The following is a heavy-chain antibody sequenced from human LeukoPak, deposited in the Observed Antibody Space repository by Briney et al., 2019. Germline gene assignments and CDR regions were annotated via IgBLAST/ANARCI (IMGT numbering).Heavy chain of an antibody. CDR3: ASDDSSGYYYRT. CDR1: GFTFSSYS. CDR2: ISSSSSYI. V-gene: IGHV3-21*01. J-gene: IGHJ5*02. Sequence: PGGSLRLSCAASGFTFSSYSMNWVRQAPGKGLEWVSSISSSSSYIYYADSVKGRFTISRDNAKNSLYLQMNSLRAEDTAVYYCASDDSSGYYYRTWGQGTLVTVSS. D-gene: IGHD3-22*01.